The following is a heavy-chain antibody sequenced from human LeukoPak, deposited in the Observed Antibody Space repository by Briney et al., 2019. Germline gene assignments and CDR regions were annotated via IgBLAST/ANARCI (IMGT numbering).Heavy chain of an antibody. J-gene: IGHJ6*03. D-gene: IGHD3-3*01. CDR3: ARDPEGTSYYDFWSGYFYYMDV. V-gene: IGHV3-21*01. Sequence: GGSLRLSCAASGFTFSSYSMNWVRQAPGKGLEWVSSISSSSSYIYYADSVKGRFTVSRDNAKNSLYLQMNSLRAEDTAVYYCARDPEGTSYYDFWSGYFYYMDVWGKGTTVTVSS. CDR1: GFTFSSYS. CDR2: ISSSSSYI.